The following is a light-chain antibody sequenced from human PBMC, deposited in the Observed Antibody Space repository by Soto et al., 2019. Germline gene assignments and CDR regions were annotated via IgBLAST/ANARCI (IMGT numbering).Light chain of an antibody. CDR3: QVWDATHDQPV. Sequence: SYELTQPPSVSVAPGQTAIITCGGDNIASKSVHWYQQKPGQAPVLVVFDDSDRPSGIPERISGSNSGDTATLTISRVEAGDEADYCCQVWDATHDQPVFGGGTKLTVL. J-gene: IGLJ3*02. V-gene: IGLV3-21*02. CDR2: DDS. CDR1: NIASKS.